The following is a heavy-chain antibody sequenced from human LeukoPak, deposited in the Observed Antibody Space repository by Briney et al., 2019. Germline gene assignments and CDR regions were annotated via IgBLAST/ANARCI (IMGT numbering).Heavy chain of an antibody. CDR3: ARASEEYCSGGGCYTGAPDY. V-gene: IGHV1-69*13. Sequence: SVTVSCTTSGGTFSNYAFSWVRQAPGQGLEWMGGIIPMFGTANYAQKFQGRVTITADESTSTAYMEVSGLTSEDTAVYYCARASEEYCSGGGCYTGAPDYWGQGTLVTVSS. J-gene: IGHJ4*02. D-gene: IGHD2-15*01. CDR2: IIPMFGTA. CDR1: GGTFSNYA.